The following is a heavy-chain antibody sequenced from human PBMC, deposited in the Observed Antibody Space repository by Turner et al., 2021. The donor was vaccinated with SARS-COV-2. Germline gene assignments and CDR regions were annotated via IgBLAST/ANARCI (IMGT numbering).Heavy chain of an antibody. D-gene: IGHD6-19*01. V-gene: IGHV3-48*01. CDR3: ARDLGSIAVAN. Sequence: EVQLVESGGGLVQPGGSLRLSGAASGFTFSSYSMNWVRQAPGKGLEWVSYMSSSSSTIYYADSVKGRFTISRDNAKNSLYLQMNSLRAEDTAVYYCARDLGSIAVANWGQGTLVTVSS. CDR2: MSSSSSTI. J-gene: IGHJ4*02. CDR1: GFTFSSYS.